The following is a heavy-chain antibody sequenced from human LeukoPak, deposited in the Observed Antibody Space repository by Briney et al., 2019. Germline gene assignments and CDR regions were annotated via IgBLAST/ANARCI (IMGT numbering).Heavy chain of an antibody. D-gene: IGHD4-11*01. Sequence: SETLSLTCTVSGGSISSYYWGWIRQPPGKGLEWIGSIYYSGSTYYNPSLKSRVTISVDTSKNQFSLKLSSVTAADTAVYYCARHTVFFPYYFDYWGQGTLVTVSS. CDR1: GGSISSYY. CDR2: IYYSGST. CDR3: ARHTVFFPYYFDY. J-gene: IGHJ4*02. V-gene: IGHV4-39*01.